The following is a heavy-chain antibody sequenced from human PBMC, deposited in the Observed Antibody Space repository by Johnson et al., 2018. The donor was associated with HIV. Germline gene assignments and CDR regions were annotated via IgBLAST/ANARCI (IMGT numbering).Heavy chain of an antibody. J-gene: IGHJ3*02. D-gene: IGHD3-16*02. CDR3: ARDLVSLEDAFDI. V-gene: IGHV3-30*14. CDR2: ISYDGSNK. CDR1: GFTFSSYA. Sequence: QVQLVESGGGVVQPGRSLRLSCAASGFTFSSYAMHWVRQAPGKGLEWVAVISYDGSNKYYADSVKGRFTISRDKSKNTLYLQMNSLRAEDTAVYYCARDLVSLEDAFDIWGQGTMVTVSS.